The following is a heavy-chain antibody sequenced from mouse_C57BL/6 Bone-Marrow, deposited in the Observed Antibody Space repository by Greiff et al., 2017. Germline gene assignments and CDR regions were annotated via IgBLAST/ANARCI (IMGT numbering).Heavy chain of an antibody. Sequence: VQLQQPGAELVKPGASVKMSCKASGYTFTSYWITWVKQRPGQGLEWIGDIYPGSGSTNYNEKFKSKATLTVDTSSSTAYMQLISLTSEDSAVYDCARDYYGNFYFDYWGQGTTLTVSS. CDR3: ARDYYGNFYFDY. D-gene: IGHD2-1*01. CDR1: GYTFTSYW. J-gene: IGHJ2*01. CDR2: IYPGSGST. V-gene: IGHV1-55*01.